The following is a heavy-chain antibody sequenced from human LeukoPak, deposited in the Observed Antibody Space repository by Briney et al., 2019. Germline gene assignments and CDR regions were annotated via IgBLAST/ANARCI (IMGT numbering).Heavy chain of an antibody. CDR3: ARVAYGGDLLYDY. V-gene: IGHV1-46*01. CDR1: GYTFTSYY. CDR2: INPSGGST. D-gene: IGHD2-21*02. Sequence: ASVKVSFKASGYTFTSYYMHWVRQAPGQGLEWMGIINPSGGSTSYAQKFQGRVTMTRDMSTSTVYMELSSLRSEDTAVYYCARVAYGGDLLYDYWGQGTLVTVSS. J-gene: IGHJ4*02.